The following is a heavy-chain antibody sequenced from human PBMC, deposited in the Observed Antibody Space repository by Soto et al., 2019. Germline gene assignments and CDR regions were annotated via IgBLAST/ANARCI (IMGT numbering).Heavy chain of an antibody. CDR1: GFTFTSSA. CDR3: AAGIAAAGYYYYGMDV. CDR2: IVVGSGNT. J-gene: IGHJ6*02. V-gene: IGHV1-58*01. Sequence: SLKVSCKASGFTFTSSAVQWVRQARGQRLEWIGWIVVGSGNTNYAQKFQERVTITRDMSTSTAYMELSSLRSEDTAVYYCAAGIAAAGYYYYGMDVWGQGTTVTVSS. D-gene: IGHD6-13*01.